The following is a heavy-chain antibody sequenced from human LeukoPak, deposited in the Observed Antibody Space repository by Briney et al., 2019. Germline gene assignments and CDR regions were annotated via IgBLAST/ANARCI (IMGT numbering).Heavy chain of an antibody. D-gene: IGHD3-10*01. J-gene: IGHJ4*02. Sequence: PGGSLTLSCAASGFTLSSYWMSWVRPAPGKGREWVANIKQEGSEKNYVDSVKGRFTISRNNAKNSLYLQMNGLRAEDTAVYYCAKTPGLMVRGVIDYWGQGTLVTVSS. CDR3: AKTPGLMVRGVIDY. CDR1: GFTLSSYW. V-gene: IGHV3-7*03. CDR2: IKQEGSEK.